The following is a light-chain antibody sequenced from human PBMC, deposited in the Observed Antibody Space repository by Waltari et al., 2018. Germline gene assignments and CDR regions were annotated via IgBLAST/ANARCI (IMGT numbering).Light chain of an antibody. CDR1: QGISKY. Sequence: DIQMTQSPSSLSASVGDRLTITCRASQGISKYLAWYQQRPGKIPKLLIYAASTLQSGVPSRFSGSGSRTDFTLTISALQPEDVATYYCQKYNSAPLTFGGGTKVEIK. J-gene: IGKJ4*01. CDR3: QKYNSAPLT. V-gene: IGKV1-27*01. CDR2: AAS.